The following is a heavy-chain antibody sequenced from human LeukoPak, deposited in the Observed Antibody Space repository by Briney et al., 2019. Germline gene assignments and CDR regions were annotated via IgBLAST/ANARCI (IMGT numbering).Heavy chain of an antibody. CDR3: ARGSVESSPMETTYYYYGMDV. J-gene: IGHJ6*02. CDR1: GYTFTSYD. V-gene: IGHV1-8*01. D-gene: IGHD1-7*01. Sequence: GASVKVSCKASGYTFTSYDINWVRQAPGQGLEWMGWMNPNSGNTGYAQKFQGRVTMTRNTSISTAYMELSSLRSEDTAVYYCARGSVESSPMETTYYYYGMDVWGQGTTVTVSS. CDR2: MNPNSGNT.